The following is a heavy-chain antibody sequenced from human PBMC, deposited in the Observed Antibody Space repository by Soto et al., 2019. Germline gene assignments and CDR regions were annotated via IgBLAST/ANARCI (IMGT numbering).Heavy chain of an antibody. Sequence: PGGSLRLSCAASGFTFSSFWMDWVRQAPGKGLEWVANVSPDGSEKHYVDSVKGRFTISRDNARNSLYLQMSSLTAEDSALYYCSRSLDSWGQGTQVTVSS. CDR1: GFTFSSFW. J-gene: IGHJ4*02. V-gene: IGHV3-7*01. CDR2: VSPDGSEK. CDR3: SRSLDS.